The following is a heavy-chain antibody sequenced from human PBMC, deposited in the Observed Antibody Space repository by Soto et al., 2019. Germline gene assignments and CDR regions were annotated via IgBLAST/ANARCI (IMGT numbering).Heavy chain of an antibody. Sequence: QLQLQESGPGLVKPSETLSLTCTVSGGSISSSSYYWGWIRQPPGKGLEWIGSIYYSGSTYYNPSLKSRVTISVDTSKNQFSLKLSSVTAADTAVYYCARHERLKLLTNWFDPWGQGTLVTVSS. J-gene: IGHJ5*02. CDR2: IYYSGST. CDR3: ARHERLKLLTNWFDP. D-gene: IGHD2-15*01. V-gene: IGHV4-39*01. CDR1: GGSISSSSYY.